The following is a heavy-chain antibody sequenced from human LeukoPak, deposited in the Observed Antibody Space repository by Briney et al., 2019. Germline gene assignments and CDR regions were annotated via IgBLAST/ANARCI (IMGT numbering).Heavy chain of an antibody. Sequence: SETLSLTCAVSGGSISSSNWWSWVRQPPGKGLEWIREIYHGGSTNYNPSLKSRVAMSVDRSRNQFSLQLSSVTAADTAVYYCAKGEDHGSGTVHFASWGQGTLVTVSS. V-gene: IGHV4-4*02. J-gene: IGHJ4*02. CDR3: AKGEDHGSGTVHFAS. CDR1: GGSISSSNW. CDR2: IYHGGST. D-gene: IGHD3-10*01.